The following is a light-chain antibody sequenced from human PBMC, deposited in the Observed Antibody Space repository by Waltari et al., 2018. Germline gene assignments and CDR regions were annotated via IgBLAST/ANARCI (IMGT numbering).Light chain of an antibody. Sequence: QPALTQPASVSGSPGQSITISCTGSSSEIGGYDYVSWYQQHPGKAPKLIIYDVTKRPSGISSRFSGSKSGNTASLTISGLQAEDEADYYCSSYTTNKTPVIGGGTKVTVL. J-gene: IGLJ2*01. CDR3: SSYTTNKTPV. V-gene: IGLV2-14*03. CDR1: SSEIGGYDY. CDR2: DVT.